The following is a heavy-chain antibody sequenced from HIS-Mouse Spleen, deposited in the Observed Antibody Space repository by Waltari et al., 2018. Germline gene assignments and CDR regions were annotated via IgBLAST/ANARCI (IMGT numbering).Heavy chain of an antibody. CDR3: ARGAPYCSGGSCYPKYYFDY. CDR1: GGSISSGDYY. Sequence: QVQLQESGPGLVKPSQTLSLTCTVSGGSISSGDYYWSWIRQPPGKGLEWIGYIYYSGSTYYNPSLKSRVTISVDTSKNQFSLKLSSVTAADTAVYYCARGAPYCSGGSCYPKYYFDYWCQGTLVTVSS. V-gene: IGHV4-30-4*01. D-gene: IGHD2-15*01. J-gene: IGHJ4*02. CDR2: IYYSGST.